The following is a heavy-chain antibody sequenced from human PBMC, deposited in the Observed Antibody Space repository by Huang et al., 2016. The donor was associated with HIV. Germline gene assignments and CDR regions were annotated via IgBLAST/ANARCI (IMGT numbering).Heavy chain of an antibody. Sequence: EVQLVQSGAEVKKPGESLKISCKGSGYRFRSNWIGGVRQMPGKGLEWMGIIDPGDSDTRYSPSFQGQFTISADKSINTAYLQWSSLKAPDTAMYYCARLIGSPSFYYGLDVWGQGTTVTVSS. J-gene: IGHJ6*02. V-gene: IGHV5-51*01. D-gene: IGHD3-10*01. CDR3: ARLIGSPSFYYGLDV. CDR1: GYRFRSNW. CDR2: IDPGDSDT.